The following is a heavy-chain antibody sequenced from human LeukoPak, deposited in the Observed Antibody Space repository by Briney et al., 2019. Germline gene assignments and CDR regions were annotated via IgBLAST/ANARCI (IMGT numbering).Heavy chain of an antibody. V-gene: IGHV1-2*02. J-gene: IGHJ4*02. D-gene: IGHD3-10*01. CDR1: GYTFTDYY. CDR3: ARDGVVRGVIVY. CDR2: IDPNSGGT. Sequence: GASVKVSCKASGYTFTDYYMHWVRQAPGQGPEWMGWIDPNSGGTVYAQKFQGRLTMARDTSINTAYMEVSGLRSDDTAVYYCARDGVVRGVIVYWGQGTLVTVSS.